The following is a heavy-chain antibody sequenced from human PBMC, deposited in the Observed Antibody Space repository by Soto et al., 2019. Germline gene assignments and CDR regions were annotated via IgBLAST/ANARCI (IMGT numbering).Heavy chain of an antibody. V-gene: IGHV4-34*01. CDR2: INHSGST. CDR1: GGSFSGYY. CDR3: AGSYGDADY. J-gene: IGHJ4*02. D-gene: IGHD4-17*01. Sequence: LSLTCAVYGGSFSGYYWNWIRQPPGKGLEWIGEINHSGSTNYNPSLKSRVTISVDTSKNQFSLKLSSVTAADTAVYYCAGSYGDADYWGQGTLVTVSS.